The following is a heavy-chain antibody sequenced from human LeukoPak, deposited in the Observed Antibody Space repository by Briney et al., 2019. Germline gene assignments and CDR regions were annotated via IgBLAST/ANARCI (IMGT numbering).Heavy chain of an antibody. CDR3: ARGPPYV. J-gene: IGHJ4*02. V-gene: IGHV4-34*01. CDR2: INHSGST. Sequence: SETLSLTCAVYGGSFSGYYWSWIRQPPGKGLEWTGEINHSGSTNYNPSLESRVTISVDTSKNQFSLKLSSVTAADTAVYYCARGPPYVWGQGTLVTVSS. CDR1: GGSFSGYY. D-gene: IGHD3-16*01.